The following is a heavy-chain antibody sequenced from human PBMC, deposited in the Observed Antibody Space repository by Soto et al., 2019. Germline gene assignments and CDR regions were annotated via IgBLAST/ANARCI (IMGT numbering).Heavy chain of an antibody. D-gene: IGHD3-16*01. V-gene: IGHV3-15*01. CDR1: GLTFSNVW. Sequence: EVQLVESGGGLVKPGGSLRLSCVASGLTFSNVWMTWVRQAPGKGLEWVGRIKSKTDGGTEEYAAPVKGRFTISRDDSKNTLYLQMNSLKIEDTAVYYCPTGGGTISSGVDVWGQGTTVTVSS. J-gene: IGHJ6*02. CDR3: PTGGGTISSGVDV. CDR2: IKSKTDGGTE.